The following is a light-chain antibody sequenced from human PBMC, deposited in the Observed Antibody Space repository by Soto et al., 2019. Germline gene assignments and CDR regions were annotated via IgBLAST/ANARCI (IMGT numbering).Light chain of an antibody. Sequence: EIVLTQSPATLSLSPGERATLSCRASQSVRNYLAWYQQKPGQSPRLLIYGASNRATAIPDRFSGSGSGTDFTLTISRLEPEDFAVYYCQQNDDSPGTFGQGTKVDIK. CDR1: QSVRNY. CDR2: GAS. CDR3: QQNDDSPGT. J-gene: IGKJ1*01. V-gene: IGKV3-20*01.